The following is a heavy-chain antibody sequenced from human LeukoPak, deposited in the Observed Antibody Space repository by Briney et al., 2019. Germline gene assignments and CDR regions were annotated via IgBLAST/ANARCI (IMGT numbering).Heavy chain of an antibody. CDR2: ISDDGSIT. CDR1: GFTFSRDW. Sequence: GGSLRLSCAASGFTFSRDWMHWVRQAPGKGLVWVSRISDDGSITTYADSVKGRFTISRDNAKSTVFLQMNSLRVEDTAVYYCARDHRYAFDNWGQGTLVTVSS. D-gene: IGHD5-12*01. CDR3: ARDHRYAFDN. V-gene: IGHV3-74*03. J-gene: IGHJ4*02.